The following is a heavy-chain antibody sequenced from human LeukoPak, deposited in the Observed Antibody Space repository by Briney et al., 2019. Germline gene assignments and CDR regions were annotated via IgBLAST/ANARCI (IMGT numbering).Heavy chain of an antibody. CDR3: AREGTAGTNLNWFDP. D-gene: IGHD1-1*01. V-gene: IGHV4-59*01. J-gene: IGHJ5*02. Sequence: PSETLSLTCTVSGGSISSYYWSWIRQPPGKGLEWIGYISYSGSTNFNPSLKSRVTISVDTSKNQFSLKLSSVTAADPAVYYCAREGTAGTNLNWFDPWGQGTLVTVSS. CDR2: ISYSGST. CDR1: GGSISSYY.